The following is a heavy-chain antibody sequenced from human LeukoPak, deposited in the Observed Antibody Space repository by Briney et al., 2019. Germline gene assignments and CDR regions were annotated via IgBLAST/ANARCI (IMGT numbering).Heavy chain of an antibody. D-gene: IGHD4-17*01. V-gene: IGHV4-59*01. Sequence: SETLSLTCTVSGGSISRYYWSWIRRPPGKGLEWIGYIDDSGNTNYNPSLKSQVTISVDKSKNQFSLKLSFVTAADTAMYYCAGGDHYGDYVRKDYWGQGTLVTVSS. J-gene: IGHJ4*02. CDR1: GGSISRYY. CDR2: IDDSGNT. CDR3: AGGDHYGDYVRKDY.